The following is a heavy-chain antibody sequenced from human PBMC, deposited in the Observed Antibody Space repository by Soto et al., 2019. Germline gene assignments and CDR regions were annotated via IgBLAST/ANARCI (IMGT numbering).Heavy chain of an antibody. CDR1: GFTFSSYG. J-gene: IGHJ6*02. CDR3: AREMAAAGIYYYYGMDV. Sequence: QVQLVESGGGVVQPGRSLRLSCAASGFTFSSYGMHWVRQAPGKGLEWVAVIWYDGSNKYYADSVKGRFTISRDNSKNTLYLQMNSLRAEDTAVYYCAREMAAAGIYYYYGMDVWGQGTTVTVSS. V-gene: IGHV3-33*01. D-gene: IGHD6-13*01. CDR2: IWYDGSNK.